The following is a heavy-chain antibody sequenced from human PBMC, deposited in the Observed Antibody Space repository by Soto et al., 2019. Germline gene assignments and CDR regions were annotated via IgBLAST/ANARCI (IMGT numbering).Heavy chain of an antibody. CDR3: AREVVAPPDYYYGMDV. CDR1: GFTFSSHA. D-gene: IGHD2-2*01. J-gene: IGHJ6*02. CDR2: ISFDESHK. V-gene: IGHV3-30*04. Sequence: QVPLVESGGGVVQPGRSLRLSCAASGFTFSSHAMHWVRQAPGKGLEWVAVISFDESHKYYADSVRGRFTISRDNSKNTLYLQMDSLRAEDTALYFCAREVVAPPDYYYGMDVWGQGTTVTV.